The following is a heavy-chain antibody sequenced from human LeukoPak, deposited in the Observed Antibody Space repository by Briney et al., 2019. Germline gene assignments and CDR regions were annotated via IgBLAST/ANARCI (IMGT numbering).Heavy chain of an antibody. D-gene: IGHD6-13*01. CDR1: GFTFSSYA. CDR3: AKDIAAVIPYNWFDP. CDR2: ISGSGGST. V-gene: IGHV3-23*01. J-gene: IGHJ5*02. Sequence: PGGSLRLSCAASGFTFSSYAMSWVRQAPGKGLERVSAISGSGGSTYYADSVEGRFTISRDNSKNTLYLQMNSLRAEDTAVYYCAKDIAAVIPYNWFDPWGQGTLVTVSS.